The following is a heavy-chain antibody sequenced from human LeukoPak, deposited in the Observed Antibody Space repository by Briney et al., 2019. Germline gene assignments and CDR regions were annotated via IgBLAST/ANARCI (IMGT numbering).Heavy chain of an antibody. V-gene: IGHV3-23*01. CDR3: AKDLIAVAGSRGDFDC. CDR2: ISGSGGST. CDR1: GFTFSSYA. D-gene: IGHD6-19*01. Sequence: PGGSLRLSCAASGFTFSSYAMSWVRQAPGKGLEWVSAISGSGGSTYYADSVKGRFTISRDNSKNTLYLQMNSLRAEDTAVYYCAKDLIAVAGSRGDFDCWGQGALVTVSS. J-gene: IGHJ4*02.